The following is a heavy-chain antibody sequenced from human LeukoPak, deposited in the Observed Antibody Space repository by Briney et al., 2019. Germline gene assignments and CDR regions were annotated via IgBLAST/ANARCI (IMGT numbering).Heavy chain of an antibody. CDR1: GYTLTELS. Sequence: ASVKVSCKVSGYTLTELSMHWVRQAPGKGLEWMGGFDPEDGETIYAQKFQGRVTMTEDTSTDTAYMELSGLRSEDTAVYYCATVHLSYCSGGSCYSGFDPWGQGTLVTVSS. J-gene: IGHJ5*02. D-gene: IGHD2-15*01. V-gene: IGHV1-24*01. CDR3: ATVHLSYCSGGSCYSGFDP. CDR2: FDPEDGET.